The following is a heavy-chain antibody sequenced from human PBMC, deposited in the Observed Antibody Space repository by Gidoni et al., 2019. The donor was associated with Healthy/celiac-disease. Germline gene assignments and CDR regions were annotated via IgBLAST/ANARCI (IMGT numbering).Heavy chain of an antibody. J-gene: IGHJ4*02. CDR3: ARDKPVGIAAAGKGLDY. Sequence: QLVPSGAAVKTPGSSVKDSGTASGGTFHRSAISCVRQAPGQALEWTGGTIPIFGTANYAQKFQGRVPITAAESTSTAYMELSSLRSEDTAVYSCARDKPVGIAAAGKGLDYWGQGTLVTVSS. D-gene: IGHD6-13*01. CDR1: GGTFHRSA. CDR2: TIPIFGTA. V-gene: IGHV1-69*12.